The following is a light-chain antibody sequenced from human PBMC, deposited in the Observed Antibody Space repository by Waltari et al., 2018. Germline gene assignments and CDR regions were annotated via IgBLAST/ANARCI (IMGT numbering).Light chain of an antibody. J-gene: IGLJ1*01. V-gene: IGLV3-1*01. CDR3: QAWDSSTAV. CDR1: KLGNKY. Sequence: SYELTQPPSVSVSPGPKANITCSGDKLGNKYVCWFQQKPGQSPLLVIFQNNRRPSGIPERFSGSNSGNTATLTISGTQVMDEADFYCQAWDSSTAVFGSGTKVTVL. CDR2: QNN.